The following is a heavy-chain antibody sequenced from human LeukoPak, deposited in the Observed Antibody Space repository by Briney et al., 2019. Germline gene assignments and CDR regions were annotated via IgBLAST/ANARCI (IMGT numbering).Heavy chain of an antibody. Sequence: PGGPLRLSCAASGFTFSNYAMGWVRQAPGKGLEWVSLISGSGGGTYFADSVKGRFTISRDNSKNTLHLQMDGLRAEDTSIYYCAPDLRGSAWSLDDWGQGTLVIVSS. CDR1: GFTFSNYA. J-gene: IGHJ4*02. D-gene: IGHD6-13*01. V-gene: IGHV3-23*01. CDR2: ISGSGGGT. CDR3: APDLRGSAWSLDD.